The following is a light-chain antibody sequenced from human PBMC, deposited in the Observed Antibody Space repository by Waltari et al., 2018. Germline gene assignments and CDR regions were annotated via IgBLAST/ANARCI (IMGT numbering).Light chain of an antibody. V-gene: IGLV1-44*01. CDR1: NYNIGSGP. Sequence: QSVLTQAPSVSGTPGQRVTISCSGTNYNIGSGPVTWYQHVPGMSPKLLIYSNVQRPSGVPDRFSGSKSGTSASLAISGLQSEDEADYYCATWDGRVNGVLFGGGTKVTVL. J-gene: IGLJ2*01. CDR3: ATWDGRVNGVL. CDR2: SNV.